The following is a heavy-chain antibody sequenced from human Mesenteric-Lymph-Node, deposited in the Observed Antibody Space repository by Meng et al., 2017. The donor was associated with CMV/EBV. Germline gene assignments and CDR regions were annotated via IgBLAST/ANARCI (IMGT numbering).Heavy chain of an antibody. CDR2: ISSSGSTI. CDR3: ARVPYGDFISHFDY. V-gene: IGHV3-48*03. J-gene: IGHJ4*02. D-gene: IGHD4-17*01. CDR1: GFSFSSYE. Sequence: GESLKISCAASGFSFSSYEMNWVRQAPGKGLEWVSYISSSGSTIYYADSVKGRFIISRDNAKNSLYLQMNSLRAEDTAVYYCARVPYGDFISHFDYWGQGTLVTVSS.